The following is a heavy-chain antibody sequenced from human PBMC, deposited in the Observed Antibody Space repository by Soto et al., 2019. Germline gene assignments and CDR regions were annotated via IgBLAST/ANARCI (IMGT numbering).Heavy chain of an antibody. J-gene: IGHJ4*02. Sequence: QVPLVEAGGGVVQPARSLRRSCAGYGFTFSSYGMHWDRQAPGKGLEWMALISYDGRDKYYADSVKGRLTMSRDNSKNTLYLQMNSLRVEETAVYYSGAGQYFSDYWGEGALVTVSS. CDR2: ISYDGRDK. V-gene: IGHV3-30*03. D-gene: IGHD6-13*01. CDR3: GAGQYFSDY. CDR1: GFTFSSYG.